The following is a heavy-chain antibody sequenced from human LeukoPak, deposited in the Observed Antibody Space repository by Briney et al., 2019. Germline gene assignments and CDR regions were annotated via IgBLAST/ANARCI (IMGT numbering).Heavy chain of an antibody. D-gene: IGHD3-10*01. J-gene: IGHJ4*02. Sequence: PSETLSLTCTVSGGSISSYYWSWIRQPPGKGLEWIGYIYYSGSTNYNPPLKSRVTISVDTSKNQFSLKLSSVTAADTAVYYCARAAVRGVVDYWGQGTLVTVSS. CDR3: ARAAVRGVVDY. CDR2: IYYSGST. V-gene: IGHV4-59*01. CDR1: GGSISSYY.